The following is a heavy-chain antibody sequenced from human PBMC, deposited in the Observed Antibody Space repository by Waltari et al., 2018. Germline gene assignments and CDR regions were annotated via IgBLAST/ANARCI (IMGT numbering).Heavy chain of an antibody. Sequence: QLQLKESGPRLVTSSETLSLTCTISGGSLSPSTHSWAWIRQTPGKGPEWIGIVSYNGNAYYNPSLESRVTMSVDRSKNHFSLDLESVTTPDTSIYFCARSFGGSGSYKFDYWGQGILVTVSS. D-gene: IGHD3-10*01. V-gene: IGHV4-39*02. CDR2: VSYNGNA. J-gene: IGHJ4*02. CDR1: GGSLSPSTHS. CDR3: ARSFGGSGSYKFDY.